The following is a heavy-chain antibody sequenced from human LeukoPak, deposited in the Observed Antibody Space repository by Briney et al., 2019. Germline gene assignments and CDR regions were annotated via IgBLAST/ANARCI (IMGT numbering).Heavy chain of an antibody. J-gene: IGHJ4*02. CDR3: ARGLGRTAMVTRGEVRFDY. D-gene: IGHD5-18*01. CDR2: MNPNSGNT. V-gene: IGHV1-8*02. Sequence: GASVKVSCKASGYTFTGYYIHWVRQATGQGLEWMGWMNPNSGNTGYAQKFQGRVTLTRNTSISTAYMELSSLRSEDAAVYYCARGLGRTAMVTRGEVRFDYWGQGTLVTVSS. CDR1: GYTFTGYY.